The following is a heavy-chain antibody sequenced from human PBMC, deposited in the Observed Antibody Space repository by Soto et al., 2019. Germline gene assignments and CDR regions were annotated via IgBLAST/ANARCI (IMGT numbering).Heavy chain of an antibody. CDR1: GFTFSSYS. V-gene: IGHV3-48*02. D-gene: IGHD3-3*01. CDR2: ITNGGTTI. Sequence: PGGSLRLSCAASGFTFSSYSMNWVRQAPGKGLEWISYITNGGTTIYYADSVKGRFTISRDNAKNSLYLHMNSLRDDDTAVYYCATPVVRFLAWTTDYWGQGTLVTVS. J-gene: IGHJ4*02. CDR3: ATPVVRFLAWTTDY.